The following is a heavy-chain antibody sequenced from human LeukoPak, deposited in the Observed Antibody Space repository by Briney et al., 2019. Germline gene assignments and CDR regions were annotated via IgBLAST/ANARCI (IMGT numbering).Heavy chain of an antibody. CDR1: ELTFNNAW. CDR2: IRSKAYGGTT. V-gene: IGHV3-49*04. Sequence: GGSLRLSCEVSELTFNNAWMSWVRQAPGKGLEWVGFIRSKAYGGTTEYAASVKGRFTISRDDSKSIAYLQMNSLKTEDTAVYYCTRDHHSSWYGTDAFDIWGQGTMVTVSS. D-gene: IGHD6-13*01. CDR3: TRDHHSSWYGTDAFDI. J-gene: IGHJ3*02.